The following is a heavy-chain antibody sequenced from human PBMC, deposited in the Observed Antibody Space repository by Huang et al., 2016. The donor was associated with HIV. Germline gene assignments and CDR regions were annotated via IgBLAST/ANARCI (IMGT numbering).Heavy chain of an antibody. CDR1: GGSIRSSDYH. J-gene: IGHJ6*03. CDR3: ARHREGPVAYYSGWGSHLNYMDV. Sequence: QLLLQESGPGLVKPSEALALTCAVSGGSIRSSDYHWGWIRQPPGKGLEWIGSIYYKGSTHYRPALSSRVTIAVDTSKNLCFLNLTSMTAADTAVYYCARHREGPVAYYSGWGSHLNYMDVWGRGRTVVVSS. D-gene: IGHD3-10*01. V-gene: IGHV4-39*01. CDR2: IYYKGST.